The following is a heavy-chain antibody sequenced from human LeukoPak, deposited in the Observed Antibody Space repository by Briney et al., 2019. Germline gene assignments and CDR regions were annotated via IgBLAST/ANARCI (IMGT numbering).Heavy chain of an antibody. CDR1: GFTFSSYS. CDR2: ISSDSTTI. Sequence: GGSLRLSCAASGFTFSSYSMNWVRQAPGKGLEWVSYISSDSTTIYYADSVKGRFTISRDNAKNSLYLQMNSLRAEDTAVYYCARDKIVGATYFDYWGQGTLVTVSS. V-gene: IGHV3-48*01. D-gene: IGHD1-26*01. J-gene: IGHJ4*02. CDR3: ARDKIVGATYFDY.